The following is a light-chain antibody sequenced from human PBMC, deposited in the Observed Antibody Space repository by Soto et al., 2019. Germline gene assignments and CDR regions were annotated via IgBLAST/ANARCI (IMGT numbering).Light chain of an antibody. Sequence: ETVLTQSPGTLSLSPGERATLSCRASQSVTSSYLAWYQQKPGQAPRLLIYGASSRATGIPYRFSGSGSGTDFTLTISRLEPEDFAVYYCQQYGSSPPRTFGQGTKVDIK. CDR2: GAS. CDR1: QSVTSSY. J-gene: IGKJ1*01. CDR3: QQYGSSPPRT. V-gene: IGKV3-20*01.